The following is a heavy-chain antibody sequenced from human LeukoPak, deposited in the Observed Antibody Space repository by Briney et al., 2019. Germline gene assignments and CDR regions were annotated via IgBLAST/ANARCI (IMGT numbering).Heavy chain of an antibody. CDR3: ARIVVVPPHYYYYMDV. CDR2: IYTSGST. D-gene: IGHD2-2*01. CDR1: GGSISSYY. V-gene: IGHV4-4*07. J-gene: IGHJ6*03. Sequence: PSETLSLTCTVSGGSISSYYWSWIRQPAGKGLEWIGRIYTSGSTNYNPSLKSRVTMSVDTSKNQFSLKLSSVTAADTAVYYCARIVVVPPHYYYYMDVWGKGTTVTVSS.